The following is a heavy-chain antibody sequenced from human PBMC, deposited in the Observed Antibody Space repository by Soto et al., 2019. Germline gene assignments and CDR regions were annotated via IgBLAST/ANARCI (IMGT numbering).Heavy chain of an antibody. V-gene: IGHV4-59*01. J-gene: IGHJ6*03. CDR1: GGSISSYY. D-gene: IGHD2-15*01. CDR2: IYYSGST. Sequence: SETLSLTCTVSGGSISSYYWSWIRQPPGKGLEWIGYIYYSGSTNYNPSLKSRVTISVDTSKNQFSLKLSSVTAADTAVYYCARGHCSGGSCYSFSYLDYYYMDVWGKGTTVTVSS. CDR3: ARGHCSGGSCYSFSYLDYYYMDV.